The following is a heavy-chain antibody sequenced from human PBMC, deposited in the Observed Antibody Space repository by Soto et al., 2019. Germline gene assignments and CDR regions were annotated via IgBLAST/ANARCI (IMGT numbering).Heavy chain of an antibody. D-gene: IGHD3-16*01. CDR1: GFTFSTYA. J-gene: IGHJ3*02. V-gene: IGHV3-23*01. CDR2: IGTHADTT. CDR3: ARPYVEVAVNDAFDI. Sequence: EVQLLESGGGLVQPGGSLRLSCAASGFTFSTYALTWVRQAPGKGLEWVSSIGTHADTTYYVDSVKGRFSISRDNSKNTVYRQMSSLSAEDTAVYYCARPYVEVAVNDAFDIWGRGTMVTVSS.